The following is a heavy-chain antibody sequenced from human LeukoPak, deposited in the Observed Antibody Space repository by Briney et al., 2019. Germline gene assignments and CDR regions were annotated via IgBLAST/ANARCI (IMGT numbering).Heavy chain of an antibody. V-gene: IGHV1-69*01. D-gene: IGHD4-17*01. Sequence: ASVKVSCKASGGTFRSYAITWVRQAPGKGLEWMGGIIPMINAPKYAQKFQGRVSITADESTSTGYMEVSSLRSEDTAVYYCAIFQGTYGDNENDYWGQGTLVTVSS. CDR2: IIPMINAP. J-gene: IGHJ4*02. CDR3: AIFQGTYGDNENDY. CDR1: GGTFRSYA.